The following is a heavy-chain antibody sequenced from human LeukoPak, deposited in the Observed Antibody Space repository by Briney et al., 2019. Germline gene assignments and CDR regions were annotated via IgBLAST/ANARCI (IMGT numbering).Heavy chain of an antibody. CDR3: ARGSGYGDYSQSTFDI. CDR1: GYTLTSYY. J-gene: IGHJ3*02. V-gene: IGHV1-46*01. D-gene: IGHD4-17*01. CDR2: INPSGGRT. Sequence: RASVKVSCKASGYTLTSYYMHWVRQAPGQGLEWMGIINPSGGRTNYAQKFQGRVTMTRDTSTSTVYMELSSLRSEDTAVYYCARGSGYGDYSQSTFDIWGQGTMVTVSS.